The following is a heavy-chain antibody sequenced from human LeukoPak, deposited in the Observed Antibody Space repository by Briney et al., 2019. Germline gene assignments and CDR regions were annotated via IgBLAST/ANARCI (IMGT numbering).Heavy chain of an antibody. CDR1: GFTVSSYG. D-gene: IGHD6-19*01. V-gene: IGHV3-30*18. Sequence: PGRSLRLSCAASGFTVSSYGMHWVRQAPGKGLEWVAVISYDGSNKYYADSVKGRFTISRDNSKNTLYLQMNSLRAEDTAVYYCAKVSIAVAQSYYYGMDVWGQGTTVTVSS. CDR3: AKVSIAVAQSYYYGMDV. CDR2: ISYDGSNK. J-gene: IGHJ6*02.